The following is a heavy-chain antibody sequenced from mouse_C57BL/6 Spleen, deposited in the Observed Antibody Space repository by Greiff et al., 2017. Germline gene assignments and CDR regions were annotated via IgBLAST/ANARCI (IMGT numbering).Heavy chain of an antibody. CDR3: TTCYYYGRSYGYFDV. CDR2: IDPEAGDT. CDR1: GFNFKDYY. J-gene: IGHJ1*03. Sequence: EVQLQQSGAELVRPGASVKLSCTASGFNFKDYYMHWVQQRPEQGLEWIGRIDPEAGDTDYAPKFQGKATMTADTSSNTAYLQLSSLTSEDTAVYYCTTCYYYGRSYGYFDVWGTGTTVTVSS. D-gene: IGHD1-1*01. V-gene: IGHV14-1*01.